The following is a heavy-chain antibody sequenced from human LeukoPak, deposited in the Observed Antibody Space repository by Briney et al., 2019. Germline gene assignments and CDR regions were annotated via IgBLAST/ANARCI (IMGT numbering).Heavy chain of an antibody. CDR3: AKDRYYPLFEY. CDR1: GFTFSSYW. D-gene: IGHD3-22*01. J-gene: IGHJ4*02. V-gene: IGHV3-7*03. CDR2: IKQDGSEK. Sequence: GGSLRLSCAASGFTFSSYWMSWVRQAPGKGLGWVANIKQDGSEKYYVDSVKGRFTISRDNSKNTLYLQMNSLRAEDTAVYYCAKDRYYPLFEYWGQGTLVTVSS.